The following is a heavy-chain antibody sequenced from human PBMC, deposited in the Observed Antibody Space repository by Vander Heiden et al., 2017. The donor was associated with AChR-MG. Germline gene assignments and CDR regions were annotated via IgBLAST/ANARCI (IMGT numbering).Heavy chain of an antibody. CDR1: GYTFINYH. V-gene: IGHV1-46*01. CDR2: INPNGVSA. J-gene: IGHJ4*02. Sequence: QVQLVQSGAEVKKPGASIKLSCKASGYTFINYHMHWVRQAPGQGLEWMGIINPNGVSATHAPKFQGRVTMTRDKSTATASMEMSSLTSEDTAIYDCANGGSSYPQPPLDGWGQGTLVPVSS. CDR3: ANGGSSYPQPPLDG. D-gene: IGHD6-6*01.